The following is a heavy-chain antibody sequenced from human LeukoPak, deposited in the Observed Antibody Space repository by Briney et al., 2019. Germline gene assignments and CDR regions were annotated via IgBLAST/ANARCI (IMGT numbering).Heavy chain of an antibody. Sequence: GGSLRLSCRASGFTFITYRMHWVRNALGKGLEWVAVTSHDETNKYYADSVKGRFTISRDNTNNTLYLQMNSLRAEDKAVYYCARDTFGSIDYWGQGILVTVSA. D-gene: IGHD2/OR15-2a*01. CDR2: TSHDETNK. CDR1: GFTFITYR. V-gene: IGHV3-30*01. CDR3: ARDTFGSIDY. J-gene: IGHJ4*02.